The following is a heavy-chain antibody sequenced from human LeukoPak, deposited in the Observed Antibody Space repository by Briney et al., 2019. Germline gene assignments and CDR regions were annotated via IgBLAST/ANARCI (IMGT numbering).Heavy chain of an antibody. CDR2: LYPGDSDT. J-gene: IGHJ4*02. Sequence: GESLKISCKSSGYSFTSNWIGWVRQMPGKGLEWMGILYPGDSDTRYSPSLQGQVTISADKSITTAYLQWSSLKASDTAMYYCARHRPYSSGWRHFDYWGQGTLVTVSS. CDR3: ARHRPYSSGWRHFDY. CDR1: GYSFTSNW. V-gene: IGHV5-51*01. D-gene: IGHD6-19*01.